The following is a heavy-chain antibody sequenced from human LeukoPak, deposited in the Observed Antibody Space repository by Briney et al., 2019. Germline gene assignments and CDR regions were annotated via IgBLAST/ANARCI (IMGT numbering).Heavy chain of an antibody. CDR2: INPNSGGT. CDR1: GYTFTGYY. D-gene: IGHD3-22*01. Sequence: GASVKVSCKASGYTFTGYYMHWVRQAPGQGLEWMGWINPNSGGTNYAQKFQGRVTMTRDTSISTAYMELSRLRSDDTAVYYCARDLGIRLLPLYYFDYWGQGTLVTVSS. CDR3: ARDLGIRLLPLYYFDY. J-gene: IGHJ4*02. V-gene: IGHV1-2*02.